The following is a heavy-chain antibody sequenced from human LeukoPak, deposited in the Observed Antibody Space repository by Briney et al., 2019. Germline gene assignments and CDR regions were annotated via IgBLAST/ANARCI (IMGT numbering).Heavy chain of an antibody. Sequence: GGSLRLSCAASGFTFGSYEMNWVRQAPGKGLEWVSYISSSGSTIYYADSVKGRFTISRDNAKNSLYLQMNSLRAEDTAVYYCARDVYGSGSYSPSGYFDYWGQGTLVTVSS. V-gene: IGHV3-48*03. CDR2: ISSSGSTI. CDR1: GFTFGSYE. J-gene: IGHJ4*02. CDR3: ARDVYGSGSYSPSGYFDY. D-gene: IGHD3-10*01.